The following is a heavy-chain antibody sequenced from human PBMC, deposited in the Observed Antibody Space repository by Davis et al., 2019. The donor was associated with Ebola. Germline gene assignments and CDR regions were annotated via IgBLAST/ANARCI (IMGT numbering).Heavy chain of an antibody. V-gene: IGHV7-4-1*02. Sequence: ASVKVSCKASGYTFTSYAMNWVRQAPGQGLEWMGWINTNTGNPTYAQGFTGRFVFSLDTSVSTAYLQISSLKAEDTAVYYCARDFEPVGFAAFDSGDWFDPWGQGTLVTVSS. CDR2: INTNTGNP. CDR3: ARDFEPVGFAAFDSGDWFDP. D-gene: IGHD1-26*01. CDR1: GYTFTSYA. J-gene: IGHJ5*02.